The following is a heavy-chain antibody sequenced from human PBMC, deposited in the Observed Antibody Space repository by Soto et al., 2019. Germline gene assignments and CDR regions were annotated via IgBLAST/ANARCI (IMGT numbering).Heavy chain of an antibody. J-gene: IGHJ4*02. CDR2: IHGSGTFI. CDR3: ARAIRGGVIRD. CDR1: GFTFRTYS. V-gene: IGHV3-21*01. D-gene: IGHD3-3*01. Sequence: EVQLVESGGGLVKPGGSLRLFCTASGFTFRTYSMTWVRQAPGKGLEWVSSIHGSGTFIYYADSVKGRLTISRDDAKNSLYLQMNSLRAEDTAVYYCARAIRGGVIRDWGQGTLVTVSS.